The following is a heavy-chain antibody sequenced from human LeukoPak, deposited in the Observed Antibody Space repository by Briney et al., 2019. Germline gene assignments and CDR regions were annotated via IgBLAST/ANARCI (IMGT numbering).Heavy chain of an antibody. CDR3: AKPLEKYSYGGNFDY. D-gene: IGHD4-23*01. Sequence: GGSLRLSCEASGFTFSSYAMSWVRQAPGKGLAWVSVISSSADSTYYADSMKGRFTISRDNSKNTLYLQMNNLRAEDAAVYYCAKPLEKYSYGGNFDYWGQGILVTVSS. CDR1: GFTFSSYA. V-gene: IGHV3-23*01. CDR2: ISSSADST. J-gene: IGHJ4*02.